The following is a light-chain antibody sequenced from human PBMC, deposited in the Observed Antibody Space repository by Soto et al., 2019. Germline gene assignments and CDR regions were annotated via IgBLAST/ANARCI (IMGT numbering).Light chain of an antibody. J-gene: IGLJ1*01. V-gene: IGLV1-40*01. CDR2: GDS. CDR3: QSYDNSLSGFYV. CDR1: SSNIGAGYD. Sequence: QSALTQPPSVSGAPGQRVTISCTGSSSNIGAGYDVHWYQQFPGTAPKLLIYGDSNRPSGVPDRFSGSKSGTSASLAITGLQAEDEADYYCQSYDNSLSGFYVFGTGTKLTVL.